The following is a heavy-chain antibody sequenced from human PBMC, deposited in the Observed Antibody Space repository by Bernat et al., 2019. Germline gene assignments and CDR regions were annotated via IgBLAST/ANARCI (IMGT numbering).Heavy chain of an antibody. D-gene: IGHD3-9*01. V-gene: IGHV3-30*18. Sequence: QVQLVESGGGVVQPGRSLRLSCAASGFTFSSYGMHWVRQAPGKGLERVAVISYDGSNKYYADSVKGRFTISRDNSKNTLYLQMNSLRAEDTAVYYCAKDLGYYDILTGYYYYYYGMDVWGQGTTVTVSS. CDR2: ISYDGSNK. CDR3: AKDLGYYDILTGYYYYYYGMDV. J-gene: IGHJ6*02. CDR1: GFTFSSYG.